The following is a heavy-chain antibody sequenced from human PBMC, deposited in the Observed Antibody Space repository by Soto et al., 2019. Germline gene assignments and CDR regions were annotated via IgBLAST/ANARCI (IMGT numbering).Heavy chain of an antibody. CDR2: IYHAVST. D-gene: IGHD3-22*01. Sequence: TLSLTCAVPGGSISSGGFSWSWIRQPPGKGLECIGYIYHAVSTYYNPSLKSRVTISVDRSKNQFSLRLSSVTAADTAIYYCARATFVRKGYYDASDYYFFDYWGQGTLVTVSS. CDR1: GGSISSGGFS. V-gene: IGHV4-30-2*01. CDR3: ARATFVRKGYYDASDYYFFDY. J-gene: IGHJ4*02.